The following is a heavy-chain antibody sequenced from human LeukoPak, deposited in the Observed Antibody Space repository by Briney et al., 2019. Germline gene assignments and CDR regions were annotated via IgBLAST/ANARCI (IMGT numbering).Heavy chain of an antibody. CDR1: GGSISSSSYY. J-gene: IGHJ4*02. V-gene: IGHV4-39*07. D-gene: IGHD1-26*01. CDR3: ARVGGSYRIDY. CDR2: IYYSGST. Sequence: SETLSLTCTVSGGSISSSSYYWGWIRQPPGKGLEWIGSIYYSGSTNYNPSLKSRVTISVDTSKNQFSLKLSSVTAADTAVYYCARVGGSYRIDYWGQGTLVTVSS.